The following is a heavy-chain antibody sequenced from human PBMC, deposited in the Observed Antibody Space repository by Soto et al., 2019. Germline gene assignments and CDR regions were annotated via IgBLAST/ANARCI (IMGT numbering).Heavy chain of an antibody. CDR2: LAPSASDT. J-gene: IGHJ6*02. D-gene: IGHD2-15*01. Sequence: PGESLKIYCKGSGYRLTSYWFRRVRELPGTSLEWGGRLAPSASDTNLRPSFQGHYTISAANSISTAYRQWSSLNASDTAMYYCARHGPVVVVAASSDLGPYYYYSMDVWGQGTTVTVSS. CDR1: GYRLTSYW. V-gene: IGHV5-10-1*01. CDR3: ARHGPVVVVAASSDLGPYYYYSMDV.